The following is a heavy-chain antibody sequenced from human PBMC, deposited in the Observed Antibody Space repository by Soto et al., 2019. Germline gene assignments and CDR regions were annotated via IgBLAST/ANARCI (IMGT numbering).Heavy chain of an antibody. CDR1: GFSLSTTAVG. V-gene: IGHV2-5*02. CDR2: IYWDDDK. Sequence: QVTLKESGPTLVKPTQTLTLTCTFSGFSLSTTAVGVGWIRQPPGRALEWLAVIYWDDDKRYSPSLKSRLTITKDTSKHQVVLTMTNMDPVDTGTYYCAHIAYAWVLGGFDYWGQGTLVTVSS. CDR3: AHIAYAWVLGGFDY. D-gene: IGHD3-16*01. J-gene: IGHJ4*02.